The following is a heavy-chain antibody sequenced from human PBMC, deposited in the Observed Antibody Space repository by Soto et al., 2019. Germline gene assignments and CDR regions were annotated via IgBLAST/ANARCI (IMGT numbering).Heavy chain of an antibody. CDR3: ARGYSSSWYLIDY. V-gene: IGHV3-33*01. D-gene: IGHD6-13*01. J-gene: IGHJ4*02. CDR1: GFTFSSYG. Sequence: QVQLVESGGGVVQPGRSLRLSCAASGFTFSSYGMHWVRQASGKGLEWVAVIWYDGSNKYYADSVKGRFTISRDNSKNTLYLQMNSLRAEDTAVYYCARGYSSSWYLIDYWGQGTLVTVSS. CDR2: IWYDGSNK.